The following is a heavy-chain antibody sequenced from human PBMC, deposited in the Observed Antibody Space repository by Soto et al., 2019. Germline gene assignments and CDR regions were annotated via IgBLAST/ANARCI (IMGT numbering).Heavy chain of an antibody. Sequence: QVQLVQSGAQLRKPGATVKVSCTTSRYSFTSFGISWVRRAPGQGLAWLGWINCYNGHNKYGEKVKGRVTMATDTSRSTALVGLRRLRSDDTALYYGARDPDFWMGRLDFWGQGTLVTVSS. D-gene: IGHD3-3*01. CDR2: INCYNGHN. J-gene: IGHJ4*02. CDR1: RYSFTSFG. CDR3: ARDPDFWMGRLDF. V-gene: IGHV1-18*01.